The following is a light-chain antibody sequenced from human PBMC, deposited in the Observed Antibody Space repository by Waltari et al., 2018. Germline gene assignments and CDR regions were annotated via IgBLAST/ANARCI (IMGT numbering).Light chain of an antibody. CDR2: EVT. CDR3: SSYTNIVNVI. CDR1: SNDIGGHTY. J-gene: IGLJ2*01. Sequence: QSALTQPASLSASPGQSITISCTGPSNDIGGHTYVSWLQQPPGKPPKVLIYEVTHRPSGVSDRFSGSKSGNTASLTISGLQAEDEADYYCSSYTNIVNVIFGGGTKLTGL. V-gene: IGLV2-14*01.